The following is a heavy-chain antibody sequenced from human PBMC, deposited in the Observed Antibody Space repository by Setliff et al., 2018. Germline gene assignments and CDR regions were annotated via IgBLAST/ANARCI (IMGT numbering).Heavy chain of an antibody. D-gene: IGHD2-2*01. CDR3: ARQRLLPAAKYFDL. V-gene: IGHV4-34*01. CDR1: GGSFSGYY. Sequence: SETLSLTCAAYGGSFSGYYWSWIRQPPGKGLAWIGEINHSGSTNYNPSLKSRVTISVDTSKNQFSLKLSSVIAADTAVYYCARQRLLPAAKYFDLWGQGTLVTVSS. CDR2: INHSGST. J-gene: IGHJ4*02.